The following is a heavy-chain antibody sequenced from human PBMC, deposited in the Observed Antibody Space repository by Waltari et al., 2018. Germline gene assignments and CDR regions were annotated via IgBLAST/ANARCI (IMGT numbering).Heavy chain of an antibody. CDR2: IRSEGNSCAT. V-gene: IGHV3-73*01. CDR3: TRSGTTTVAFDI. CDR1: RITFSDSS. J-gene: IGHJ3*02. D-gene: IGHD1-1*01. Sequence: EVQLVDSGGDLVQPGGSLKLSCAASRITFSDSSIHWVRQAPGEGGEWVGRIRSEGNSCATAFAASVNGRFTIFRDDSKKTAYLQMNTLMSEDTALYYCTRSGTTTVAFDIWGQGTMVTVSS.